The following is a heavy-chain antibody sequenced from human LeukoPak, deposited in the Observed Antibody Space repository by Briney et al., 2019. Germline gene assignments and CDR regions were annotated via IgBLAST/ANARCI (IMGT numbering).Heavy chain of an antibody. V-gene: IGHV3-43*01. D-gene: IGHD3-22*01. J-gene: IGHJ4*02. CDR3: VKDLSYETSGSFFDF. CDR1: GFIFEDYT. Sequence: GGSPRLSCAASGFIFEDYTMHWVRQAPGKTLEWVSLISWDGTTYYADSVKGRFSISRDNSKESLSLQMDTLRSDDTAFYYCVKDLSYETSGSFFDFWGQGTLVTVS. CDR2: ISWDGTT.